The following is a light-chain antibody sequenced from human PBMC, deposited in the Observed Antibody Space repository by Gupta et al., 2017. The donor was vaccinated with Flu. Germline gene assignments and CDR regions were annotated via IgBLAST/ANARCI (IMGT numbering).Light chain of an antibody. Sequence: QSALTQPASVSGSPGQSITISCTGTSNDVGGYNYVSWYQQRPGKAPKLMIYDVSNRPSGISDRFSGSKSGNTASLTISGLQAEDEADYYCSSYSSSSTLNVLFGGGTKLTVL. J-gene: IGLJ3*02. V-gene: IGLV2-14*01. CDR1: SNDVGGYNY. CDR3: SSYSSSSTLNVL. CDR2: DVS.